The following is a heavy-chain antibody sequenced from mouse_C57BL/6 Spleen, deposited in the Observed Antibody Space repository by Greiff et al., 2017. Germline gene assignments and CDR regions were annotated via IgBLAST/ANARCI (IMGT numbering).Heavy chain of an antibody. Sequence: EVKLEESGGGLVKPGGSLKLSCEASGFTFSSYTMSWVRQTPEKRLEWVATISGGGGNTYNPDSVKGSVTISRDKAKTAQNMQMSSLRSQDTALYYCARQGYDYDHYYAMDYWGQGTSVTVSS. V-gene: IGHV5-9*01. CDR1: GFTFSSYT. J-gene: IGHJ4*01. CDR2: ISGGGGNT. D-gene: IGHD2-4*01. CDR3: ARQGYDYDHYYAMDY.